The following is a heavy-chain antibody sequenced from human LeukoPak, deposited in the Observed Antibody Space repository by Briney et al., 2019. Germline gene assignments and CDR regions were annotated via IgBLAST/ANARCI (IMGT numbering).Heavy chain of an antibody. CDR3: ARGALTVVMDY. J-gene: IGHJ4*02. CDR1: GYSISSAYY. CDR2: INHSGST. V-gene: IGHV4-38-2*02. D-gene: IGHD4-23*01. Sequence: SETLSLTCTVSGYSISSAYYWGWIRQPPGKGLEWIGEINHSGSTNYNPSLKSRVTISVDTSKNQFSLKLSSVTAADTAVYYCARGALTVVMDYWGQGTLVTVSS.